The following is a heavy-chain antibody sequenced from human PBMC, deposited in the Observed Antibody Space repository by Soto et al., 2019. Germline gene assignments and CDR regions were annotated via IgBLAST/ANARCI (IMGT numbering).Heavy chain of an antibody. Sequence: SETLSLTCAVYGGSFSGYYWSWIRQPPGKGLEWIGEINHSGSTNYNPSLKSRVTISVDTSKNQFSLKLSSVTAADTAVYYCARQSNSPDYYDSSGYYSRYFDYWGQGTLVTVSS. CDR2: INHSGST. J-gene: IGHJ4*02. CDR3: ARQSNSPDYYDSSGYYSRYFDY. CDR1: GGSFSGYY. V-gene: IGHV4-34*01. D-gene: IGHD3-22*01.